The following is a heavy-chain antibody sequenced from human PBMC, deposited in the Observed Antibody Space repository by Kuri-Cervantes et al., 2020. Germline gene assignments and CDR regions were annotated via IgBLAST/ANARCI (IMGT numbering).Heavy chain of an antibody. J-gene: IGHJ3*02. CDR2: IIPIFGTS. D-gene: IGHD4-17*01. Sequence: SVKVSCKASGGTFDSSTTDWVRQAPGQGLEWMGGIIPIFGTSNYAQRFQGRVTITADESTRTAYMELRSLRSEDTAVYYCARDPFPHYAQVWGAFDIWGQGTMVTVSS. CDR3: ARDPFPHYAQVWGAFDI. V-gene: IGHV1-69*13. CDR1: GGTFDSST.